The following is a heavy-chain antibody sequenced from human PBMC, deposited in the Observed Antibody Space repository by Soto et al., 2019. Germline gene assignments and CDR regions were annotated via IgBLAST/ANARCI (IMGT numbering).Heavy chain of an antibody. CDR3: ARAVSRYYGSGSEENWFDP. Sequence: QVQLVQSGAEVKKPGASVKVSCKASGYTFTSYGISWVRQAPGQGLEWMGWISAYNGNTNYAQKLQGRVTVTTDTSTSTAYMELRSLRSDDTAVYYCARAVSRYYGSGSEENWFDPWGQGTLVTVSS. J-gene: IGHJ5*02. D-gene: IGHD3-10*01. V-gene: IGHV1-18*01. CDR2: ISAYNGNT. CDR1: GYTFTSYG.